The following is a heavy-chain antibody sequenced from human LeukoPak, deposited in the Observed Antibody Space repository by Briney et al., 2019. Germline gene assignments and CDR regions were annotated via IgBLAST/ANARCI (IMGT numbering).Heavy chain of an antibody. Sequence: SETLSLTCTVSGGSISSYYWSWIRQPPGKGLEWIGYIYYSGSTNYNPSLKSRVTISADTSKNQFSLKLSSVTAADTAVYYCARVLEPTSATMVRGVINWFDPWGQGTLVTVSS. CDR3: ARVLEPTSATMVRGVINWFDP. J-gene: IGHJ5*02. CDR2: IYYSGST. D-gene: IGHD3-10*01. V-gene: IGHV4-59*01. CDR1: GGSISSYY.